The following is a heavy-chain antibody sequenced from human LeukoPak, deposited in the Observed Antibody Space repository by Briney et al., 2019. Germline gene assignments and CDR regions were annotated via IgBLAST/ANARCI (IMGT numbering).Heavy chain of an antibody. CDR3: ARDLYANIDY. D-gene: IGHD2-8*01. V-gene: IGHV4-34*01. J-gene: IGHJ4*02. CDR2: INHSGST. CDR1: GGSFSGYY. Sequence: SETLSLTCAVYGGSFSGYYWSWIRQPPGKGLEWIGEINHSGSTNYNPSLKSRVTISVDTSKNQFSLKLSSVTAADTAVYYCARDLYANIDYWGQGTLVTVPS.